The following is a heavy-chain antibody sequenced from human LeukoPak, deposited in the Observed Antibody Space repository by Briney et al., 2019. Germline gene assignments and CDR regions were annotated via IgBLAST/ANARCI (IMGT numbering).Heavy chain of an antibody. CDR2: INPHSGDT. V-gene: IGHV1-2*02. J-gene: IGHJ4*02. CDR3: ASGEFGEYYYDSSGYYYLDY. Sequence: ASVKVSCKASEYTFTGYYLHWVRQAPGQGLEWMGWINPHSGDTDYAQKFQGRVTITADKSTSTAYMELSSLRSEDTAVYYCASGEFGEYYYDSSGYYYLDYWGQGTLVTVSS. CDR1: EYTFTGYY. D-gene: IGHD3-22*01.